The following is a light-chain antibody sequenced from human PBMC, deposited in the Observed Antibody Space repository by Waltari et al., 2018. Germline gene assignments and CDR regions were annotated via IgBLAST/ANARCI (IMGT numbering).Light chain of an antibody. CDR2: EVT. Sequence: QSALTQPASVSGSPGQSITISCTGTSRDIGAYKYFPWYQQPPSKEPKLMIYEVTNRPSVVSNRFSGSKSGNTASLTISGLQGEDEADYYCSAYTSTAALVFGTATKVTVL. CDR3: SAYTSTAALV. J-gene: IGLJ1*01. CDR1: SRDIGAYKY. V-gene: IGLV2-14*01.